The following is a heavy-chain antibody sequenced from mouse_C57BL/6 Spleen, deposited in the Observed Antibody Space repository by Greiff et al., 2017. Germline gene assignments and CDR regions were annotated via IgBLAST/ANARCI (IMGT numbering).Heavy chain of an antibody. CDR2: IYPGSGST. D-gene: IGHD1-1*02. J-gene: IGHJ2*01. CDR3: ARRGKDYFGC. Sequence: QVQLQQPGAELVKPGASVKMSCKASGYTFTSYWITWVKQRPGQGLEWIGEIYPGSGSTNYNEKFKSKATLNVDTSSSTAYMQLSSLTSEDSAVYYCARRGKDYFGCWGQGTTLTVSS. CDR1: GYTFTSYW. V-gene: IGHV1-55*01.